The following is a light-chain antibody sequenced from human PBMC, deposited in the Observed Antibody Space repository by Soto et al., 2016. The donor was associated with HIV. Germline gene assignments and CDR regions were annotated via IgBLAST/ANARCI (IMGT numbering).Light chain of an antibody. V-gene: IGLV3-21*03. CDR3: QVWDTSSDHVI. J-gene: IGLJ2*01. CDR2: DDT. Sequence: SYELTQSPSLSVAPGKTARITCEGDNIGRKIVHWYQQKPGQAPVVVVYDDTDRPSGIPERFSGFNSGNTATLTISRVEAGDEADYYCQVWDTSSDHVIFGGGTKVTVL. CDR1: NIGRKI.